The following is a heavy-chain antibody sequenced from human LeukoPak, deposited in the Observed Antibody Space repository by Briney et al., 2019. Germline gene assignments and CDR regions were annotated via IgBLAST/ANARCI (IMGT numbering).Heavy chain of an antibody. V-gene: IGHV4-4*07. CDR3: ARYYYDSSGYYPDY. Sequence: SETLSLTCTVSGGSISSYYWSRIRQPAGKGLEWIGRIYTSGSTNYNPSLKSRVTMSVDTSKNQFSLKLSSVTAADTAVYYCARYYYDSSGYYPDYWGQGTLVTVSS. D-gene: IGHD3-22*01. J-gene: IGHJ4*02. CDR1: GGSISSYY. CDR2: IYTSGST.